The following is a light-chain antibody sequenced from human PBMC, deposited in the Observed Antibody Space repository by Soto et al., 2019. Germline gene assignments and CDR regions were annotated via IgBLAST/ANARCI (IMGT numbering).Light chain of an antibody. CDR1: SSDIGGYNY. CDR2: GVS. Sequence: QSALTQPASVSGSPVQSITISCTGTSSDIGGYNYVSWYQQYPGKAPKLMIFGVSDRPSGVSNRFSGSKSGTTASLTISGLQAEDEADYYCSSYKTSSTVVVFGGGTQLTVL. J-gene: IGLJ2*01. V-gene: IGLV2-14*01. CDR3: SSYKTSSTVVV.